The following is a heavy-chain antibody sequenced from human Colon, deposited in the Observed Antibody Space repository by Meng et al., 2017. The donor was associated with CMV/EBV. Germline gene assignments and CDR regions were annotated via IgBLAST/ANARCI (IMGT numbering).Heavy chain of an antibody. CDR1: GGSVNSGSYY. V-gene: IGHV4-61*01. Sequence: SETLSLTCSVSGGSVNSGSYYWTWIRQPPGKGLEWIGYISYSGNTNYNPSLKSRLTIEVDTSRNQFSLKLTSVSAADTAIYYCARSYSSSPYYYGMDVWGQGTTVTVSS. CDR2: ISYSGNT. J-gene: IGHJ6*02. CDR3: ARSYSSSPYYYGMDV. D-gene: IGHD6-6*01.